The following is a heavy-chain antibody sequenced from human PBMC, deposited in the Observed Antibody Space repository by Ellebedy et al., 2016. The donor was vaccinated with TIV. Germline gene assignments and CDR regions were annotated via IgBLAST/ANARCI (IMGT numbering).Heavy chain of an antibody. CDR2: IGTAGDT. CDR3: ARATSGFDY. D-gene: IGHD5-24*01. CDR1: GFTFSSYD. J-gene: IGHJ4*02. V-gene: IGHV3-13*01. Sequence: GESLKISCAASGFTFSSYDMHWVRQATGKGLEWVSAIGTAGDTYYPGSVKGRFTISRENAKQSLYLQMNSLRAEDTAVYYCARATSGFDYWGQGALATVSS.